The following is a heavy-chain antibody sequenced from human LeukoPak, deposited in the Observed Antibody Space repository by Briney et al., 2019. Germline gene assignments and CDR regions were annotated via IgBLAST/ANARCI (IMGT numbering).Heavy chain of an antibody. CDR1: GFTFSDYY. V-gene: IGHV3-11*01. CDR3: ARGSRFGELHTFDY. J-gene: IGHJ4*02. CDR2: ISSSGSTI. Sequence: GGSLRLSCAASGFTFSDYYMSWIRHAPGKWREWVSYISSSGSTIYYADSVKGRFTIPRDNAKNSLYLPMNSLRAEDTAVYYCARGSRFGELHTFDYWGQGTLVTVSS. D-gene: IGHD3-10*01.